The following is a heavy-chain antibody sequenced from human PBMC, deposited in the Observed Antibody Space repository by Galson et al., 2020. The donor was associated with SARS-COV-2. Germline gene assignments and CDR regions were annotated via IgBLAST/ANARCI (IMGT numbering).Heavy chain of an antibody. V-gene: IGHV6-1*01. CDR3: ASNRGYCTNGVCSRNAAFDI. CDR2: TYYRSKWYN. CDR1: GDSVSSNSAA. D-gene: IGHD2-8*01. Sequence: SQTLSLTCAIPGDSVSSNSAACNWIRQPPSKGLEWPGRTYYRSKWYNDYAVSVKSRITINPDTSKNQFSLQLNSVTPEDTAVYYCASNRGYCTNGVCSRNAAFDIWGQGTMVTVSS. J-gene: IGHJ3*02.